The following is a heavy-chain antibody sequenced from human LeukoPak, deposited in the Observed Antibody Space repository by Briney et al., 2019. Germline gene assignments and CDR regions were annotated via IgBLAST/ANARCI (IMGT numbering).Heavy chain of an antibody. CDR2: IYHSGST. V-gene: IGHV4-30-2*01. CDR1: GGSISSGGYY. J-gene: IGHJ4*02. Sequence: PSETLSLTCTVSGGSISSGGYYWSWIRQPPGKGLEWIGYIYHSGSTYYNPSLKSRVTISVDRSKNQFSLKLSSVTAADTAVYYCAGGPEGTPGFLEWLLDYWGQGTLVTVSS. D-gene: IGHD3-3*01. CDR3: AGGPEGTPGFLEWLLDY.